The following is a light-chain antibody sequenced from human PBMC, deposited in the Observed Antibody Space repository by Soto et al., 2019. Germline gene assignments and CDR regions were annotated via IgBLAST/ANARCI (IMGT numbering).Light chain of an antibody. V-gene: IGKV3-11*01. CDR3: QQRVSGPWT. Sequence: EIVLTQSPATLSLSPGDGATLSCRASQSVAKYLVWYQQKPGQSPRLLIYETSERASGVPARFSGSGSGTDFTLTTSSLEPEDFASYYCQQRVSGPWTFGLGTRVEF. CDR2: ETS. J-gene: IGKJ1*01. CDR1: QSVAKY.